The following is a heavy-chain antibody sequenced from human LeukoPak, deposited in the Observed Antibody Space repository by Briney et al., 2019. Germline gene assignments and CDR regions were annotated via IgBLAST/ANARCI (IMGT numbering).Heavy chain of an antibody. CDR3: AKSEYDYYYYYMDV. Sequence: GGSLRLSCAASGFTVSSNSMSWVRQAPGKGLEWVSVISSGGSTYHADSVKGRFTISRDNSKNTLYLQMNSLRAEDTAVYYCAKSEYDYYYYYMDVWGKGTTVTVSS. J-gene: IGHJ6*03. D-gene: IGHD2-2*01. V-gene: IGHV3-53*01. CDR2: ISSGGST. CDR1: GFTVSSNS.